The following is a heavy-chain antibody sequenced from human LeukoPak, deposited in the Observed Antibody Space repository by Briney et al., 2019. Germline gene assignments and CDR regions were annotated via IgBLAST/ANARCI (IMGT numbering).Heavy chain of an antibody. CDR3: ARMGGHDFWSGYYDMTPTFPPDY. V-gene: IGHV3-30-3*01. CDR2: ISYDGSNK. CDR1: GFTFSSYA. D-gene: IGHD3-3*01. J-gene: IGHJ4*02. Sequence: PGRSLRLSCAASGFTFSSYAMHWVRQAPGKGLEWVAVISYDGSNKYYADSVKGRFTISRDNSKNTLYLQMNSLRAEDTAVYYCARMGGHDFWSGYYDMTPTFPPDYWGQGTLVTVSS.